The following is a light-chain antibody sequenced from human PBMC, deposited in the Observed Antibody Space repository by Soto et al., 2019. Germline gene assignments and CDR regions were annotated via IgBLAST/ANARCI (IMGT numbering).Light chain of an antibody. CDR1: QVIRNY. Sequence: IQLTQSPSSLSASVGDRVTITCRASQVIRNYLAWYQQKPGKAPQLLIYLASTLQGGVPSRFSGSGSGTDFSLTISSLQPEDVATYYCQYLNSFPLTFGGGTKLDIK. V-gene: IGKV1-9*01. J-gene: IGKJ4*01. CDR3: QYLNSFPLT. CDR2: LAS.